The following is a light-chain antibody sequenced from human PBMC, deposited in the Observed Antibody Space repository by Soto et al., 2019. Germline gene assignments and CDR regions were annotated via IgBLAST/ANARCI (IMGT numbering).Light chain of an antibody. CDR2: RAS. CDR3: QQYSKWPPWT. J-gene: IGKJ1*01. CDR1: QSVSIY. V-gene: IGKV3-15*01. Sequence: EIGLTQSPATLSLSPGERATLSCRASQSVSIYLAWYQQKPGQAPRLLIYRASTRATGVPGRFSASGSGTDFTLTISSLQSEDSAVYYCQQYSKWPPWTFGPGTKVDIK.